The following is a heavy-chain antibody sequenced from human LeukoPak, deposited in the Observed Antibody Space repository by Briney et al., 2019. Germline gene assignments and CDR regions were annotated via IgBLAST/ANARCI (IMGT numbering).Heavy chain of an antibody. CDR2: IYHSGST. CDR3: ARVEASLNWFDP. V-gene: IGHV4-38-2*02. J-gene: IGHJ5*02. Sequence: SETLSLTCTVSGYSISSGYYWGWIRQPPGKGLEWIGSIYHSGSTYYNPSLKSQVTISVDTSKNQFSLKLSSVTAADTAVYYCARVEASLNWFDPWGQGTLVTVSS. CDR1: GYSISSGYY.